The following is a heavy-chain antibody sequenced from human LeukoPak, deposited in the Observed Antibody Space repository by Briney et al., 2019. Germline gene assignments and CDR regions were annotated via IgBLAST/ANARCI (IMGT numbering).Heavy chain of an antibody. CDR2: IYYSGST. V-gene: IGHV4-59*01. J-gene: IGHJ4*02. CDR3: ATPGGGYSSGWWPFDY. D-gene: IGHD6-19*01. CDR1: GGSISSYY. Sequence: KPSETLSLTCTVSGGSISSYYWSWIRQPPGKGLEWIGYIYYSGSTNYNPSLKSRVTISVDTSKNQFSLKLSSVTAADTAVYYCATPGGGYSSGWWPFDYWGQGTLVTVSS.